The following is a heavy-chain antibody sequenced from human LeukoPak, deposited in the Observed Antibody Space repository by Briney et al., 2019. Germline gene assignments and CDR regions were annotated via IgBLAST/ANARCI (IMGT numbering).Heavy chain of an antibody. CDR1: GFTFSSYS. J-gene: IGHJ3*02. D-gene: IGHD1-7*01. Sequence: PGGSLRLSCAASGFTFSSYSMNWVRQAPGKGLEWASSISSSSSYIYYAGSVKGRFTISRDNAKNSLYLQMNSLRAEDTAMYYCTGTIAVDAFDIWGQGTMVIVSS. CDR2: ISSSSSYI. V-gene: IGHV3-21*04. CDR3: TGTIAVDAFDI.